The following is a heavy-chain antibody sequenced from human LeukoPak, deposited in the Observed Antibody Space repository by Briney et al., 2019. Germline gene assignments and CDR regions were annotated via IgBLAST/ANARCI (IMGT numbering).Heavy chain of an antibody. Sequence: LPGGSLRLSCTASGFTFGDYAMSWFRQAPGEGLEWVGFIRSEAYGGSTQYAASVTGRFTISRDDSKSIAYLQMNSLKTEDTAVYYCTRVVPRYYYDSSGYSYPDFWGQGTLVTVSS. CDR1: GFTFGDYA. CDR2: IRSEAYGGST. CDR3: TRVVPRYYYDSSGYSYPDF. J-gene: IGHJ4*02. V-gene: IGHV3-49*03. D-gene: IGHD3-22*01.